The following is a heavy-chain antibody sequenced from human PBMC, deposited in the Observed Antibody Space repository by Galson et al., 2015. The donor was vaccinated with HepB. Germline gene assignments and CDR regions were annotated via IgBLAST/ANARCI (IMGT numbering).Heavy chain of an antibody. CDR1: GGSISSGSYY. CDR3: ARLWFGELYVDV. CDR2: IYTSGST. V-gene: IGHV4-61*02. Sequence: TLSLTCTVSGGSISSGSYYWSWIRQPAGKGLEWIGRIYTSGSTNYNPSLKSRVTMSVDTSKNQFSLKLSSVTAADTAVYYCARLWFGELYVDVWGKGTTVTVSS. J-gene: IGHJ6*04. D-gene: IGHD3-10*01.